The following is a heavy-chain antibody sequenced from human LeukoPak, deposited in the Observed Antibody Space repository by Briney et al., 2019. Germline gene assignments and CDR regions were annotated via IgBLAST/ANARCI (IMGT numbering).Heavy chain of an antibody. CDR1: GYVFTSFG. CDR2: ISTYNDET. J-gene: IGHJ4*02. Sequence: ASVRVSCKAIGYVFTSFGITWVRQAPGQGLEWMGRISTYNDETVFAEKFQGRLSMTTDTTTAYMTLRRLRSDDSAIYYCARSGSSSWSSVFDYWGQGSLVTISS. CDR3: ARSGSSSWSSVFDY. V-gene: IGHV1-18*01. D-gene: IGHD6-13*01.